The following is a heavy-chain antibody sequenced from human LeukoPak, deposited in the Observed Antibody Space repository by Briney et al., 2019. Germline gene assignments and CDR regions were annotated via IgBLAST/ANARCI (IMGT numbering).Heavy chain of an antibody. V-gene: IGHV3-23*01. CDR1: GFTFSSYA. CDR3: AKAPSGYSSSWVLSSYFDY. J-gene: IGHJ4*02. CDR2: ISGSGGST. Sequence: GGSLRLSCAASGFTFSSYAMSWVRRAPGKGLEWVSAISGSGGSTYYADSVKGRFTISRDNSKNTLYLQMNSLRAEDTAVYYCAKAPSGYSSSWVLSSYFDYWGQGTLVTVSS. D-gene: IGHD6-13*01.